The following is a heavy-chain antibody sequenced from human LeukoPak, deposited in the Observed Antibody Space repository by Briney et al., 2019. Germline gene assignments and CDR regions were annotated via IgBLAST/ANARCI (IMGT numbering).Heavy chain of an antibody. CDR3: AITYYYDSSGYTFDY. D-gene: IGHD3-22*01. V-gene: IGHV1-46*01. CDR2: INPSGGST. CDR1: GYTFTSYY. Sequence: ASVKVSCKASGYTFTSYYMHWVRQAPGQGLEWMGIINPSGGSTSYAQKFQGRVTMTRDTSTSTVYMELSSLRSEDTAVYYCAITYYYDSSGYTFDYWGQGTLVTVSS. J-gene: IGHJ4*02.